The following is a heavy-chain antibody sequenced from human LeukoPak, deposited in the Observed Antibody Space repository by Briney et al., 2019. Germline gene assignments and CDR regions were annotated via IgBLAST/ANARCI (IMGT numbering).Heavy chain of an antibody. D-gene: IGHD2-15*01. CDR2: INHSGST. J-gene: IGHJ4*02. CDR1: GGSFSGYY. Sequence: SETLSLTCAVYGGSFSGYYWSWIRQPPGKGLEWIGEINHSGSTNNNPSLKSRVTISVDTSKNQFSLKLSSVTAADTAVYYCARGQRGGQKVDYWGQGTLVTVSS. CDR3: ARGQRGGQKVDY. V-gene: IGHV4-34*01.